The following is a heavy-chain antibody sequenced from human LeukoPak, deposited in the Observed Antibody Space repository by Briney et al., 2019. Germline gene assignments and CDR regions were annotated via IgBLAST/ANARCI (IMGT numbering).Heavy chain of an antibody. J-gene: IGHJ6*02. Sequence: SETLSLTCAVYGGSFSGYYWSWIRQPPGKGLEWIGEINHSGSTNYNPSLKSRVTISVDTSKNQFSLKLSSVTAADTAVYYRARGGVVVPAAISLSVYYYYGMDVWGQGTTVTVSS. CDR3: ARGGVVVPAAISLSVYYYYGMDV. D-gene: IGHD2-2*01. CDR2: INHSGST. CDR1: GGSFSGYY. V-gene: IGHV4-34*01.